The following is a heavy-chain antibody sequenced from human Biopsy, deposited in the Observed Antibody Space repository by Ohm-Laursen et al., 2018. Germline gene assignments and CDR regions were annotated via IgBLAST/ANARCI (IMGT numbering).Heavy chain of an antibody. Sequence: SLRLSCAASGFSFSDNYMDWVRQAPGKGLEWVGRIRDKANSYTTDYAAPVKGRFTISRDDSKNSLYLQMNSLKTEGTALYYCARAGRYCSGGGCYSWFESWGQGTLVTVSS. CDR1: GFSFSDNY. D-gene: IGHD2-15*01. CDR3: ARAGRYCSGGGCYSWFES. V-gene: IGHV3-72*01. J-gene: IGHJ5*01. CDR2: IRDKANSYTT.